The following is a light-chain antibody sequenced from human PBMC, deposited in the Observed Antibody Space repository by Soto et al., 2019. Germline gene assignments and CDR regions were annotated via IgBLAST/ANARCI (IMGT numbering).Light chain of an antibody. CDR2: GAS. Sequence: EILLTQSPGTLSLSPGERATLSCRASQSVRINSVAWYQQKPGQSPRLLIYGASSTAFGISDRFSGSASGAVFTLTIIRLEPEDSAVYHCLQHGSAPYTFGQGTRLEIK. J-gene: IGKJ2*01. CDR1: QSVRINS. CDR3: LQHGSAPYT. V-gene: IGKV3-20*01.